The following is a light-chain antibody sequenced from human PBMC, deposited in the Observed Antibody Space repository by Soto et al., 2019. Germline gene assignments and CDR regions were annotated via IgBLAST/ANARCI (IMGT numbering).Light chain of an antibody. J-gene: IGLJ2*01. CDR3: SSFAGSRVLV. CDR2: EVS. CDR1: SSDVGDYNY. V-gene: IGLV2-14*03. Sequence: QSDPTQPASVSGSPGQSITIACTGTSSDVGDYNYVSWYQQHPGKAPKLIMYEVSDRPSGVSNRFSGSKSGNTASLTISGLQAEDEADYYCSSFAGSRVLVLGGGTQLTVL.